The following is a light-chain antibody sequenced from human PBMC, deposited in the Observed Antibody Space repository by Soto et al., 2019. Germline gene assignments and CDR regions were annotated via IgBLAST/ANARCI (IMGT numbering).Light chain of an antibody. V-gene: IGLV2-14*03. CDR2: DVS. CDR3: SSYRASSPTHYG. J-gene: IGLJ1*01. Sequence: QSALTQPASLSGSPGQSITISCTGTSSDVGGYNYGSWYQQHPGKAPKLMIVDVSNRPSGVSNRFPGSKSGNKASLTISGLQAEDEADYYCSSYRASSPTHYGFGTGTKLTVL. CDR1: SSDVGGYNY.